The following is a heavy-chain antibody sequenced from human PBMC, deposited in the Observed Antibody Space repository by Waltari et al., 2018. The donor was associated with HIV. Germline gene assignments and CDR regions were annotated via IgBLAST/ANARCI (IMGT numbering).Heavy chain of an antibody. CDR3: ARDAAPPEY. J-gene: IGHJ4*02. CDR2: ISYDGRNK. CDR1: GFSFSSEA. Sequence: QVQLVESGGGVVQPGRSLRLSCAAPGFSFSSEAMHWVRQASGKGLEWVAAISYDGRNKFYADSVKGRFTISRDNSKNTVYVEMSSLSPEDTAVYFCARDAAPPEYWGQGTLVTVSS. V-gene: IGHV3-30*04.